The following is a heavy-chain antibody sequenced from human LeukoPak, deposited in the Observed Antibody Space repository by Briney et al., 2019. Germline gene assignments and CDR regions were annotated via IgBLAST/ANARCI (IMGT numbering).Heavy chain of an antibody. D-gene: IGHD2-2*01. CDR1: GYTFTGNY. CDR3: ARDKARPSSTPVGW. V-gene: IGHV1-2*02. CDR2: INPNSGGT. Sequence: ASVNVSFKASGYTFTGNYMHWMRQAPGQGLELVGWINPNSGGTNYAQKFQGRVTMTRDTSISTAYMELSRLRSDDTAVYYCARDKARPSSTPVGWWGQGTLVTVSS. J-gene: IGHJ4*02.